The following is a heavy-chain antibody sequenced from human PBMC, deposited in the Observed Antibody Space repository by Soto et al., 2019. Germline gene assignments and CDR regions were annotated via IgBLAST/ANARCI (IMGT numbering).Heavy chain of an antibody. V-gene: IGHV5-51*01. CDR3: ARSYSSSSYFDY. D-gene: IGHD6-6*01. CDR2: IYPGDSDT. Sequence: GESLKISCKRSGYSFTIYWVALVRQMPGKGLEWMGMIYPGDSDTRYSPSFQGQVTISADKSITTAYLQWSSLSASDTAMYYCARSYSSSSYFDYWGQGALVTVSS. J-gene: IGHJ4*02. CDR1: GYSFTIYW.